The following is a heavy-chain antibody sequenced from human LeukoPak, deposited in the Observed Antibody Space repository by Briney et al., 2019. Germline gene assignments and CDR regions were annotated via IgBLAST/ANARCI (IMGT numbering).Heavy chain of an antibody. CDR3: VNERYGDYDY. D-gene: IGHD4-17*01. V-gene: IGHV3-64D*09. Sequence: GGSLRLSCSASGFTFSSYAMHWVRQAPGKGLEYVSAISRNGGGTYYADSVKGRFTISRDNSKNTLYLQMSSLRAEDTAVYYCVNERYGDYDYWGQGTLVTVSS. CDR1: GFTFSSYA. J-gene: IGHJ4*02. CDR2: ISRNGGGT.